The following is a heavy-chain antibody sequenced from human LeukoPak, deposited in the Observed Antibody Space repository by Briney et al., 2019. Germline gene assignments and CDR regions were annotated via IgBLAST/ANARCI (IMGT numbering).Heavy chain of an antibody. D-gene: IGHD5-24*01. CDR1: GFTFSDYY. Sequence: PGGSLRLSCAASGFTFSDYYMSWIRQAPGKGLEWVSYISSSGSTIYYADSVKGRFTISRDNTKNTVDLQMNSLRAEDTAVYYCARSEMATITFDYWGQGALVTVSS. J-gene: IGHJ4*02. CDR2: ISSSGSTI. V-gene: IGHV3-11*01. CDR3: ARSEMATITFDY.